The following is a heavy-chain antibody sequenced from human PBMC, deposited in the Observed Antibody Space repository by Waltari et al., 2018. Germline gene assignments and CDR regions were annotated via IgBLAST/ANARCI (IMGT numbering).Heavy chain of an antibody. Sequence: QVQLQESGSGLVKPSETLSLTCTVSGGSISRYYWGWIRQPPGKGLEWIGFVSYSGTTNYTSSLRSRAAISVDPSKNQFSLRLSDVTAADTAVYYCARLLSNSVSARFDFWGQGALVTVS. D-gene: IGHD1-26*01. J-gene: IGHJ4*02. CDR3: ARLLSNSVSARFDF. CDR2: VSYSGTT. V-gene: IGHV4-59*01. CDR1: GGSISRYY.